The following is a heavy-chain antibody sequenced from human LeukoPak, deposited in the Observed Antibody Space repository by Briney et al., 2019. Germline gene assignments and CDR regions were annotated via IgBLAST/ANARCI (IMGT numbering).Heavy chain of an antibody. CDR1: GFTFSSYG. Sequence: PGGSLRLSCAASGFTFSSYGMSWVRQAPGKGLEWVSAISGSGGSTYYAASVKGRFTISRDNSKNTLYLQMNSLRAEDTAVYYCAKKALAGTSAYYFDYWGQGTLVTVSS. CDR2: ISGSGGST. J-gene: IGHJ4*02. D-gene: IGHD6-19*01. V-gene: IGHV3-23*01. CDR3: AKKALAGTSAYYFDY.